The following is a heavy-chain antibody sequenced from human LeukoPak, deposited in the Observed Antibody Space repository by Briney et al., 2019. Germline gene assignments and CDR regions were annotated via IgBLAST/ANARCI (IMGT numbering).Heavy chain of an antibody. Sequence: SETLSRTCAVYGGSFSGYYWSWIRQPPGKGLEWIGEINHSGSTNYNPSLKSRVTISVDTSKNQFSLKLSSVTAADTAVYYCAALYDIVVVPAAESYGMDVWGQGTTVTVSS. CDR1: GGSFSGYY. J-gene: IGHJ6*02. V-gene: IGHV4-34*01. CDR3: AALYDIVVVPAAESYGMDV. CDR2: INHSGST. D-gene: IGHD2-2*01.